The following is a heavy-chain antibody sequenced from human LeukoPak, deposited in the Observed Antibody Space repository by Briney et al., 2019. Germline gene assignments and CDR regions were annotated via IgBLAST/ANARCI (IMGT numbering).Heavy chain of an antibody. CDR2: IYYSGST. Sequence: PSETLSITCTVSGGSISSYYWSWIRQPPGKGLEWIGYIYYSGSTNYNPSLKSRVTISVDTSKNQFSLKLSSVTAADTAVYYCARRGGAAAGVFDYWGQGTLVTVSS. D-gene: IGHD6-13*01. CDR1: GGSISSYY. CDR3: ARRGGAAAGVFDY. V-gene: IGHV4-59*08. J-gene: IGHJ4*02.